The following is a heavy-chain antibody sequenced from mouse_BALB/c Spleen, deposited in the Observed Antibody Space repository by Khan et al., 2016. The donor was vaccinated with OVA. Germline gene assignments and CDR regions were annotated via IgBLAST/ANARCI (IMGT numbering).Heavy chain of an antibody. CDR2: LSDGGNYT. CDR1: GFTSSDYY. CDR3: TRGGYGSGFAY. J-gene: IGHJ3*01. Sequence: EVELVESGGGLVKPGGSLKLSCAASGFTSSDYYMYWVRQTPEKRLEWVATLSDGGNYTNYPDSVKGRFTISRDNAKNNLCLQMSSLKSEDTASSYCTRGGYGSGFAYWGQGTLVTVSA. V-gene: IGHV5-4*02. D-gene: IGHD1-2*01.